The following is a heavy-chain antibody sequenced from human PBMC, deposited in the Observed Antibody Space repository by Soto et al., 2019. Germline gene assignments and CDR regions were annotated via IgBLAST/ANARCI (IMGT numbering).Heavy chain of an antibody. Sequence: PSETLSLTCGVCGDSITTYKWWTWVRQTPGKGLEWMGEIYDSGNTRYNPSLKSRVTISKDTSKNELSLKLNSVTVADTAVYYCATCQLGEYYYAMDIWGQGTTVTVSS. CDR1: GDSITTYKW. CDR2: IYDSGNT. J-gene: IGHJ6*02. CDR3: ATCQLGEYYYAMDI. V-gene: IGHV4-4*02. D-gene: IGHD7-27*01.